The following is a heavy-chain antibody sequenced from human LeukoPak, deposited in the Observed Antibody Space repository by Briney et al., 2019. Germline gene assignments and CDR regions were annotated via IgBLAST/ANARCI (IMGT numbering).Heavy chain of an antibody. D-gene: IGHD3-16*01. V-gene: IGHV3-23*01. Sequence: PGGSLRLSCSVSGFNFRGYAMGWVRQAPGKGLDWVSSISGDGGSTYYADSVKGRFTISRDNSKNTLYLQMNSLRADDTAVYYCAKDLGELWDILDCWGQGTLVTVSS. J-gene: IGHJ4*02. CDR1: GFNFRGYA. CDR2: ISGDGGST. CDR3: AKDLGELWDILDC.